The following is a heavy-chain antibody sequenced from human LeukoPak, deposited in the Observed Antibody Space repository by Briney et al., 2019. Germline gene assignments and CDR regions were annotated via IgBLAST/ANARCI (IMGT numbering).Heavy chain of an antibody. V-gene: IGHV3-73*01. D-gene: IGHD2-21*02. CDR2: IISKANSYAT. J-gene: IGHJ4*02. CDR3: ARLWGDCGGDCYSHDF. CDR1: GFTFISSV. Sequence: GSLQLSFSASGFTFISSVMHWVRQASGRGREWVGRIISKANSYATAYAASVKGRFTISRDDSKNTAYLQMNSLRTEDTAVYYCARLWGDCGGDCYSHDFWGQGTLVTVSS.